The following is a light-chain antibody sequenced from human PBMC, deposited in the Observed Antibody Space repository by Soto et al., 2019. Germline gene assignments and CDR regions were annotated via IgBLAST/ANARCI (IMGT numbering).Light chain of an antibody. CDR2: DAT. Sequence: EIVLTQSPGTLSLSPGESATLSCRASQTVSITYLTWYQQKPGQAPRLLIYDATNRATGIPARFSGSGSGTDFTLTISSLEPEDFAVYYCQQRSNWPPITFGQGTRLEIK. CDR3: QQRSNWPPIT. J-gene: IGKJ5*01. CDR1: QTVSITY. V-gene: IGKV3-11*01.